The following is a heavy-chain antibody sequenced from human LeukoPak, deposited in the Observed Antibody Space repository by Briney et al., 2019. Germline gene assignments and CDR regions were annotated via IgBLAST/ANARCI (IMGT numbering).Heavy chain of an antibody. CDR1: GYSFTSYW. CDR3: ARFSRSSSLITFYYYGMDV. Sequence: GESLKISCKGSGYSFTSYWIGWVRQMPGKGLEWMGIIYPGDSDTRYSPSFQGQVTISADKSISTAYLQWSSLKASDTAMYYCARFSRSSSLITFYYYGMDVWGQGTTVTVSS. CDR2: IYPGDSDT. D-gene: IGHD6-13*01. J-gene: IGHJ6*02. V-gene: IGHV5-51*01.